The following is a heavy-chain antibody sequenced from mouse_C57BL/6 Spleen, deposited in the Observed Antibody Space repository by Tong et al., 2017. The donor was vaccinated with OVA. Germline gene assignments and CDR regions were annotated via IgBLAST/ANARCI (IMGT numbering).Heavy chain of an antibody. Sequence: EVQLQESGGGLVKPGGSLKLSCAASGFTFSDYGMHWARQAPEKGLEWVAYISSGSSTIYYADTVKGRFTISRDNAKNTLFPQMTSLRSEDTAMYYCARGGTVFDYWGQGTTLTVSA. CDR2: ISSGSSTI. CDR3: ARGGTVFDY. J-gene: IGHJ2*01. V-gene: IGHV5-17*01. CDR1: GFTFSDYG. D-gene: IGHD4-1*01.